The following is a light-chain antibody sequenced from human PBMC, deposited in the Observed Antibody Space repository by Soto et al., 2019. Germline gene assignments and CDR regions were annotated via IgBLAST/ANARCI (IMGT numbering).Light chain of an antibody. V-gene: IGKV2-30*01. CDR1: QSLLYSDGNTY. CDR3: MQGVYWPPGRA. J-gene: IGKJ1*01. Sequence: DVVMTQSPLSLPVTLGQPASIACRSSQSLLYSDGNTYLNWFQQRTGQSPRRLIYKVSNRDSGVPDRFSGSGSGTDFTLKISRVEAEDVGVYYCMQGVYWPPGRAFGQGTKVEIK. CDR2: KVS.